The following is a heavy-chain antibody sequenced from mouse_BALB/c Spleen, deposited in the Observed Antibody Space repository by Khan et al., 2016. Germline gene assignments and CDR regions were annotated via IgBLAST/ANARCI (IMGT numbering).Heavy chain of an antibody. CDR3: ASIFWYLDV. CDR2: INTDSSTT. J-gene: IGHJ1*01. CDR1: GFAFSRYW. V-gene: IGHV4-1*02. Sequence: EVKLLESGGGLVQPGGSLKLSCAASGFAFSRYWMSWVRQAPGKGLEWIGEINTDSSTTNYTPSLKEKFIISRDNAKNTLYLQMSKVRSEATDLYYCASIFWYLDVGGAGTTVTVPS.